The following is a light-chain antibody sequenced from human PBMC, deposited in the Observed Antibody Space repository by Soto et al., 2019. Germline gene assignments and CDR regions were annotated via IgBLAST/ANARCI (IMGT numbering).Light chain of an antibody. Sequence: DMQMTQSPSSVSASLGERVTITCRASQDIHTWLAWYQQKPGQAPKLLIYGASHLQSGVPSRFSGSGSETDFTLTISSLQSEDFATYYCQQANSFPFTFGPGTKVDVK. CDR2: GAS. CDR3: QQANSFPFT. CDR1: QDIHTW. J-gene: IGKJ3*01. V-gene: IGKV1-12*01.